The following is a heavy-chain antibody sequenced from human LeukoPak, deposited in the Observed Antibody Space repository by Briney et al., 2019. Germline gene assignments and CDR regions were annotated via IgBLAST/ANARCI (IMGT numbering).Heavy chain of an antibody. CDR2: IRPEGTTT. CDR1: GFILRDYG. CDR3: ARDLDWILFDY. V-gene: IGHV3-74*03. Sequence: PGGSLRLSCTASGFILRDYGMHWVRQAPGKGLVWVARIRPEGTTTAYADSVKGRFTISRDNAKNTLFLQMNSLSAEDTAVYYCARDLDWILFDYWGQGTLVTVSS. D-gene: IGHD3-9*01. J-gene: IGHJ4*02.